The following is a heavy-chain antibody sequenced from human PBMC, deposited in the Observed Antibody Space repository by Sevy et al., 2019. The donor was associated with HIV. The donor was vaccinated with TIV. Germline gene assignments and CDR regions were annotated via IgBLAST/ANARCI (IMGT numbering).Heavy chain of an antibody. D-gene: IGHD5-18*01. J-gene: IGHJ4*02. V-gene: IGHV3-23*01. CDR3: AKFRRIQLWSPFDY. CDR2: ISGSGGST. Sequence: GGSLRLSCAASGFTFSSYAMSWVRQAPGKGLEWVSAISGSGGSTYYADSEKGRFTISRDNSKNTLYLQMNSLRAEDTAVYYCAKFRRIQLWSPFDYWGQGTLVTVSS. CDR1: GFTFSSYA.